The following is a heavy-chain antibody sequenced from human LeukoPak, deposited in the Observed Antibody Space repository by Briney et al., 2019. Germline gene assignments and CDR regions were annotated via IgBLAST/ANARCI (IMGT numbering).Heavy chain of an antibody. CDR1: GFTFSSYS. J-gene: IGHJ5*02. CDR2: ISSSSSYI. Sequence: GGSLRLSCAASGFTFSSYSMNWVRQAPGKGLEWVSSISSSSSYIYYADSVKGRFTISRDNSKNTLYLQMNSLRAEDTAVYYCAKDLPNSSSPWGQGTLVTVSS. V-gene: IGHV3-21*04. D-gene: IGHD6-19*01. CDR3: AKDLPNSSSP.